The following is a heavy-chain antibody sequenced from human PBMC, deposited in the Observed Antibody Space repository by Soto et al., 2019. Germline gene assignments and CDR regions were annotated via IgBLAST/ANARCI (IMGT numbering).Heavy chain of an antibody. Sequence: QVQLVESGGGVVQPGRSLRLSCAASGFTFSSYGMHWVRQAPGKGLEWVAVISYDGSNKYYADSVKGRFTISRDNSKNTLYLHMNSLRAEDTAVYYCSKTSLFSGSYPIWDDAFDIWGQGTMVTVSS. CDR1: GFTFSSYG. J-gene: IGHJ3*02. V-gene: IGHV3-30*18. CDR2: ISYDGSNK. D-gene: IGHD1-26*01. CDR3: SKTSLFSGSYPIWDDAFDI.